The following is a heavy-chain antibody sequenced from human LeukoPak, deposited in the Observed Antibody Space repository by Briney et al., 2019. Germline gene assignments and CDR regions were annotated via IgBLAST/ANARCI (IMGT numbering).Heavy chain of an antibody. Sequence: GGSLRLSCAASGFTFSSYSMNWVRQAPGKGLEWVSYISSSSSTIYYADSVKGRLTISRDNAKNSLYLQMNSLRAEDTAVYYCARRHYYDSSGYYRYWGQGTLVTVSS. D-gene: IGHD3-22*01. CDR2: ISSSSSTI. CDR1: GFTFSSYS. J-gene: IGHJ4*02. V-gene: IGHV3-48*01. CDR3: ARRHYYDSSGYYRY.